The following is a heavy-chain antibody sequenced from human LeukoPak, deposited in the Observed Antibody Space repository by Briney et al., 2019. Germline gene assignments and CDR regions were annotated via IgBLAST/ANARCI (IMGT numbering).Heavy chain of an antibody. J-gene: IGHJ5*02. CDR3: ARGRVGATQPFDP. Sequence: SGPTLVSPTQALSLTCTFCGFSLSTSGMCVSWIRQLPGKALEWLEPIVRDRDKFYGTSLETRLTMSQDTSKDQVVLAFSNADPVDTATYYCARGRVGATQPFDPWGQGTLVTVSS. D-gene: IGHD1-26*01. V-gene: IGHV2-70*17. CDR2: IVRDRDK. CDR1: GFSLSTSGMC.